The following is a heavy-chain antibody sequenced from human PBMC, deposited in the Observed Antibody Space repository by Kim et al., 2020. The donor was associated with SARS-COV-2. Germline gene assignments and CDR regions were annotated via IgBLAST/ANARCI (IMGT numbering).Heavy chain of an antibody. CDR1: GGFFSGYY. J-gene: IGHJ6*01. D-gene: IGHD3-9*01. CDR3: ARGARLRYFDWLPKNYYY. V-gene: IGHV4-34*01. Sequence: SETLSLTRAVYGGFFSGYYWSWIRQPPGKGLEWIGEINHSGSTNYNPSLKSRVTISVDTSKNQFSLKLSSVTAAATAVYYCARGARLRYFDWLPKNYYY. CDR2: INHSGST.